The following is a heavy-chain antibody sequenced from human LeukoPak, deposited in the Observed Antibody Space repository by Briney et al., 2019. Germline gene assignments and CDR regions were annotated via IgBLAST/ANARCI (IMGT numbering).Heavy chain of an antibody. CDR2: IYYSGST. D-gene: IGHD2-2*02. Sequence: SETLSLTCTVSGGSISSYYWSWIRQPPGKGLEWIGYIYYSGSTNYNPSLKSRVTISVDTSKNQFSLKLSSVTAADTAVYYCARARKVPAAIDWFDPWGQGTLVTVSS. CDR3: ARARKVPAAIDWFDP. CDR1: GGSISSYY. J-gene: IGHJ5*02. V-gene: IGHV4-59*08.